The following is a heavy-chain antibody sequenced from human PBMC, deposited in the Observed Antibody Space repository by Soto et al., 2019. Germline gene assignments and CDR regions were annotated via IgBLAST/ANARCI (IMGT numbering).Heavy chain of an antibody. V-gene: IGHV1-69*01. J-gene: IGHJ4*02. CDR3: AIHTRTGGSCDC. CDR2: IIPLTETP. D-gene: IGHD2-2*01. CDR1: GCTFSDYA. Sequence: QVQVVQSGAEVKKPGSSVKVSCKASGCTFSDYAISWVRQAPGQGLEWMGGIIPLTETPVYAQTVQGRLTMTADETTSVAYMELSTLRSDDPDVYYCAIHTRTGGSCDCWGSPTLVTVSP.